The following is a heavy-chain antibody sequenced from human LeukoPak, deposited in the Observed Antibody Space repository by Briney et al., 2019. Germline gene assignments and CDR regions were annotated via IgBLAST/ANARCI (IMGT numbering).Heavy chain of an antibody. Sequence: GGSLRLSCAASGFTFSSYAMTWVRQAPGEGLQWVSGISGSGTSAYYADSVRGRFTISRDNSKNTLYLQMNSLRAEDTAVYYCAKVPCSSTSCYYYYMDVWGKGTTVTVSS. CDR2: ISGSGTSA. CDR3: AKVPCSSTSCYYYYMDV. D-gene: IGHD2-2*01. CDR1: GFTFSSYA. V-gene: IGHV3-23*01. J-gene: IGHJ6*03.